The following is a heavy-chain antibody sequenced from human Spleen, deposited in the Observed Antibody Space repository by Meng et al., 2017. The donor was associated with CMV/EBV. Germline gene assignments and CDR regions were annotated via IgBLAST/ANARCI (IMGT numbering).Heavy chain of an antibody. D-gene: IGHD2-2*01. CDR3: ARVPSLGYCSSTSCPRGTYFDY. Sequence: RCCLWPPGKGLEWIGEISHSGITNYNPSLKSLVIISVDTSKKQFYLNLSSVTAADTAVYYCARVPSLGYCSSTSCPRGTYFDYWGQGTLVTVSS. J-gene: IGHJ4*02. V-gene: IGHV4-34*01. CDR2: ISHSGIT.